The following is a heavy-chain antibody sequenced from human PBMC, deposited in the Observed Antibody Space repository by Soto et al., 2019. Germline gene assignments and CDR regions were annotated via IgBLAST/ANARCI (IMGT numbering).Heavy chain of an antibody. CDR1: GFTFSSYA. CDR3: ARDVVVAANYYYYGMDV. CDR2: ISYDGSNK. Sequence: GGSLRLSCAASGFTFSSYAMHWVRQAPGKGLEWVAVISYDGSNKYYADSVKGRFTISRDNSKNTLYLQMNSLRAEDTAVYYCARDVVVAANYYYYGMDVWGQGTTVTVSS. J-gene: IGHJ6*02. V-gene: IGHV3-30-3*01. D-gene: IGHD2-15*01.